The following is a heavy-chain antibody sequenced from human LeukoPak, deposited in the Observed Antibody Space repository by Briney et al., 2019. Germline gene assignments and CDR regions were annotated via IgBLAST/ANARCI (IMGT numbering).Heavy chain of an antibody. CDR3: ARDLRIVSGSYLDY. CDR1: GFTFSSYE. Sequence: GGPLRLSCAASGFTFSSYEMNWVRQAPGKGLEWVSYISSSGSTIYYADSVKGRFISSRDNTKNSLYLQMNSLRAEDTAIYYCARDLRIVSGSYLDYWGQGTLVTVSS. D-gene: IGHD1-26*01. CDR2: ISSSGSTI. J-gene: IGHJ4*02. V-gene: IGHV3-48*03.